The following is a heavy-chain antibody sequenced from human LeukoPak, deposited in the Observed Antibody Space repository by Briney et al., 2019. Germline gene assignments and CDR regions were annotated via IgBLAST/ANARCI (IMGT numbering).Heavy chain of an antibody. CDR2: INPNSGGT. CDR1: GYTFTGYY. D-gene: IGHD4-17*01. V-gene: IGHV1-2*02. J-gene: IGHJ5*02. CDR3: ARESAYGDYMVSWFDP. Sequence: ASVKVSCTASGYTFTGYYMHWVRQAPGQGLEWMGWINPNSGGTNYAQKFQGRVTMTRDTSISTAYMELSRLRSDDTAVYYCARESAYGDYMVSWFDPWGQGTLVTVSS.